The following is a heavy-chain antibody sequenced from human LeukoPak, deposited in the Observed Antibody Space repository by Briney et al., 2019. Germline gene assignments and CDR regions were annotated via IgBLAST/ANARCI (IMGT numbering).Heavy chain of an antibody. CDR1: GGSISSYY. V-gene: IGHV4-4*07. Sequence: PSETLSLTCTVAGGSISSYYWSWIRQPAGKGLEWIGRIYTSGSTNYNPSLKSRVTMPVDTSKNQFSLKLSSVTAADTAVYYCASTYSSGWYFDYWGQGTLVTVSS. CDR3: ASTYSSGWYFDY. J-gene: IGHJ4*02. D-gene: IGHD6-19*01. CDR2: IYTSGST.